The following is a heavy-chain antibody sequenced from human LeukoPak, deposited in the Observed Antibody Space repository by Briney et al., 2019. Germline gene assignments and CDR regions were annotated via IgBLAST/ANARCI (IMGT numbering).Heavy chain of an antibody. Sequence: PSQTLSLTCTVSGGSLSSAIYYWPWLRQSAGKGLEWIGRMSGSGGTTYNPSLKSRVTILVDMSNNQFSLRLNSVTAADTAVYYCARAGGVLGYFDYWGQGALVTVSS. CDR1: GGSLSSAIYY. CDR2: MSGSGGT. CDR3: ARAGGVLGYFDY. J-gene: IGHJ4*02. D-gene: IGHD3-10*01. V-gene: IGHV4-61*02.